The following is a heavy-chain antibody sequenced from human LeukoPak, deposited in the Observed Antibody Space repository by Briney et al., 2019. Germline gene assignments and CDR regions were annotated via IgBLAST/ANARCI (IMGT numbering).Heavy chain of an antibody. CDR2: IYYSGST. CDR1: GGSISSSSYY. D-gene: IGHD2-8*01. J-gene: IGHJ4*02. V-gene: IGHV4-39*07. CDR3: ARGPQDIVLMVYARPYFDY. Sequence: SETLSLTCTVSGGSISSSSYYWGWIRQPPGKGLEWIGSIYYSGSTYYNPSLKSRVTISVDTSKNQFSLKLSSVTAADTAVYYCARGPQDIVLMVYARPYFDYWGQGTLVTVSS.